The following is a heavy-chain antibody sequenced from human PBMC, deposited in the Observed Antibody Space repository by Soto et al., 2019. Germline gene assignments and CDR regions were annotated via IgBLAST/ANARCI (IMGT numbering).Heavy chain of an antibody. CDR3: ARDFDWYLDV. Sequence: EVQLVESGGGLAQPGGSLRLSCAASGFTLSNFWMHWVRHVPGKGLVWVSRINGAGTSSAYADSVKGRFTISRDNARNTVYLQMDRLRVEDTGLFYCARDFDWYLDVWGRGTLVTV. J-gene: IGHJ2*01. CDR2: INGAGTSS. CDR1: GFTLSNFW. V-gene: IGHV3-74*03.